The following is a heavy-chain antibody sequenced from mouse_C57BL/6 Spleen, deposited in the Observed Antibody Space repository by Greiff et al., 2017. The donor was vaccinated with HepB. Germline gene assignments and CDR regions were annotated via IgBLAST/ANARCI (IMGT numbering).Heavy chain of an antibody. V-gene: IGHV3-8*01. Sequence: EVHLVESGPGLAKPSQALSLTCSVTGYSITSDYWNWIRKFPGNKLEYMGYISYSGSTYYNPSLKSRISITRDTSKNQYYLQLNSVTTEDTATYYCARSPITTVVAGYFDYWGQGTTLTVSS. CDR2: ISYSGST. J-gene: IGHJ2*01. CDR3: ARSPITTVVAGYFDY. CDR1: GYSITSDY. D-gene: IGHD1-1*01.